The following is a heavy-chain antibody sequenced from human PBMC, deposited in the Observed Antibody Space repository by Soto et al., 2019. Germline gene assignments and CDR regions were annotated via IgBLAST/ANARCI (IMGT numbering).Heavy chain of an antibody. CDR3: ARTYSSGWGGYYYYYYGMDV. D-gene: IGHD6-19*01. CDR2: IDWDDDK. V-gene: IGHV2-70*01. CDR1: GFSLSTSGMC. Sequence: SGPTLVNPTQTLTLTCTFSGFSLSTSGMCVSWIRQPPGKALEWLALIDWDDDKYYSTSLKTRLTISKDTSKNQVVLTMTNMDPVDTATYYCARTYSSGWGGYYYYYYGMDVRGQGTTVTVSS. J-gene: IGHJ6*02.